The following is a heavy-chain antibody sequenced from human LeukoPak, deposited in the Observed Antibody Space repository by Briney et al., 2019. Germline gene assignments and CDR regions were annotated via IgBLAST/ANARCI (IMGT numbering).Heavy chain of an antibody. V-gene: IGHV1-69*01. CDR3: ATDSAGYYEILSGYYQFDY. CDR2: IIPIFGTA. J-gene: IGHJ4*02. D-gene: IGHD3-9*01. CDR1: GGTFSSYA. Sequence: GSSVKVSCKASGGTFSSYAISWVRQAPGQGLGWMGGIIPIFGTANYAQEFQGRVTITADESTTTAYMELSSLRSEDTAVYYCATDSAGYYEILSGYYQFDYWGQGTLVTVSS.